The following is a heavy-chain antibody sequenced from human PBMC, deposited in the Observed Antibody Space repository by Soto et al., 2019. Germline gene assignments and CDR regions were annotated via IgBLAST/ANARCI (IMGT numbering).Heavy chain of an antibody. V-gene: IGHV1-46*01. D-gene: IGHD3-22*01. Sequence: ASVKVSCKASGYTFTNYHLHWVRQAPGQGLEWMGIINPTGGSTTYAQNFQGRVTMTRETSTSTVYMELSGLRSEDTAFYYCARGLDYDDTSGYADYWGQGTLVTVSS. CDR3: ARGLDYDDTSGYADY. CDR1: GYTFTNYH. J-gene: IGHJ4*02. CDR2: INPTGGST.